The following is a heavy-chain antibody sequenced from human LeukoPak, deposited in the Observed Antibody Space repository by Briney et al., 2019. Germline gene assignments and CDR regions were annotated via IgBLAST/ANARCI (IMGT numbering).Heavy chain of an antibody. V-gene: IGHV1-46*01. Sequence: SVKVSCKVSRYTFTSYYMHWVRQAPEQGLEWMGIINPSGGSTSYAQKFQGRVTMTRDTSTSTVYMELSSLRSEDTAVYYGARAGMRWLQHNYFDYWGQGTLVTVSS. D-gene: IGHD5-24*01. CDR1: RYTFTSYY. J-gene: IGHJ4*02. CDR3: ARAGMRWLQHNYFDY. CDR2: INPSGGST.